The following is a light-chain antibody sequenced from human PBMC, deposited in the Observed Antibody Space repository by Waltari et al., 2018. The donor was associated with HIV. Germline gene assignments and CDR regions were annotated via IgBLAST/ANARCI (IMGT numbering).Light chain of an antibody. V-gene: IGKV3-20*01. CDR2: GAS. Sequence: EIVLTQSPGTLSLSPGERATLSCKASQGVSSNYLAWYQQKPGQAPSLLISGASDRATGIPVRCSGSGSGTDFTLTISRLEPEDFAVYYCQQYDTTPTFGGGTKVEIK. CDR1: QGVSSNY. J-gene: IGKJ4*01. CDR3: QQYDTTPT.